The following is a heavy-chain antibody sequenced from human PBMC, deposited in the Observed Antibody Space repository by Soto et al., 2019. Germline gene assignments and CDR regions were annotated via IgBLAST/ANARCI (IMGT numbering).Heavy chain of an antibody. CDR2: VSWNSDTI. V-gene: IGHV3-9*01. CDR1: GFTFDEYA. CDR3: AKVGGLGSYYGWGMDV. Sequence: EVQLVESGGGLVQPGRSLRLSCVASGFTFDEYAMHWVRQAPGKGLEWVSGVSWNSDTIGYADSVKGRFTMSRDNVKNYLYLQMNSLRPEDTALYYCAKVGGLGSYYGWGMDVWGQGTTVTVSS. J-gene: IGHJ6*02. D-gene: IGHD3-10*01.